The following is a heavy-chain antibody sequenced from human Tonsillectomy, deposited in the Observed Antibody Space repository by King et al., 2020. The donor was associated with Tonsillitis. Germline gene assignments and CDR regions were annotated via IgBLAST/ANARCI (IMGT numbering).Heavy chain of an antibody. Sequence: VQLVQSGGGLVQPGGSLRLSCAASGFSFSSYAMSWVRQAPGKGLEWVSAIIVSGGSTYSADSVKGRFTISRDNSKNTLYLQMNSLRVEDTAVYYCAKDKVATMPRNAFDFWGQGTMVTVSS. CDR1: GFSFSSYA. D-gene: IGHD5-12*01. V-gene: IGHV3-23*04. CDR3: AKDKVATMPRNAFDF. CDR2: IIVSGGST. J-gene: IGHJ3*01.